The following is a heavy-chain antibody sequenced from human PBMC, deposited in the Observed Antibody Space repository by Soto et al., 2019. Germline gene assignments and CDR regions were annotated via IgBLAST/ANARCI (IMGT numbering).Heavy chain of an antibody. CDR2: ISSNGGST. CDR1: GFSLSSYD. Sequence: GGSLRLSCSASGFSLSSYDMHWVRQAPGKGLEYVSAISSNGGSTYYADSVKGRFTISRDNSKNTLYLQMSSLRAEDTAVSYCVKDPFAVVITSRYYFDYWGQGTLVTSPQ. CDR3: VKDPFAVVITSRYYFDY. V-gene: IGHV3-64D*08. D-gene: IGHD3-3*01. J-gene: IGHJ4*02.